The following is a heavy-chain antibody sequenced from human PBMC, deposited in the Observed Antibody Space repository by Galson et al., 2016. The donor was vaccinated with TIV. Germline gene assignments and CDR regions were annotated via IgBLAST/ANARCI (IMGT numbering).Heavy chain of an antibody. D-gene: IGHD2-21*01. CDR3: TTWDRLVGDYDAY. Sequence: SLRLSCAVPGLTFRNAWMNWVRQAPGKGLEWVGRIRNWAAGGTTDYAAPVKDRVSISRDDSRNTVYLEMDNLKTEATAVYYCTTWDRLVGDYDAYWGQGTLVTVSS. CDR1: GLTFRNAW. J-gene: IGHJ4*02. V-gene: IGHV3-15*01. CDR2: IRNWAAGGTT.